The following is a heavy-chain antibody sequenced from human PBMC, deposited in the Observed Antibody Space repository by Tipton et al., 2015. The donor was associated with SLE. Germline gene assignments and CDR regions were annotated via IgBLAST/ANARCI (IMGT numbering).Heavy chain of an antibody. CDR1: GGSISRGSYY. J-gene: IGHJ4*02. CDR2: IYYSGST. D-gene: IGHD6-19*01. Sequence: TLSLTCTVSGGSISRGSYYWSWIRQPAGKGLEWIGYIYYSGSTNYNPSLKSRVTISVDTSKNQFSLKLSSVTAADTAVYYCARGSLAVAAPYFDYWGQGTLVTVSS. V-gene: IGHV4-61*10. CDR3: ARGSLAVAAPYFDY.